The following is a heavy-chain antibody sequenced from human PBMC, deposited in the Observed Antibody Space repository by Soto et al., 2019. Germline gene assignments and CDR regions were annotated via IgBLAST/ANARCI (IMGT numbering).Heavy chain of an antibody. D-gene: IGHD5-12*01. CDR1: GFTFGSSG. CDR2: FSGSGGST. J-gene: IGHJ4*02. CDR3: AKDSGYDHTD. V-gene: IGHV3-23*01. Sequence: EVQLLESGGGLVQPGGSLRLSCAASGFTFGSSGMSWVRQAPGKGLEWISGFSGSGGSTYYADSVKGRFTISRDTSKSTLYLQMHSLRVEDTAVYYCAKDSGYDHTDWGQGTLVTVSS.